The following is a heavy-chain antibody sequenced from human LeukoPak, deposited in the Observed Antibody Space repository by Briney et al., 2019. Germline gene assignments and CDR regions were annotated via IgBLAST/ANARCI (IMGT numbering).Heavy chain of an antibody. Sequence: SETLSLTCTVSGGSISSGGYYWSWIPQHPGKGLEWIGYIYYSGSTYYNPSLKSRVTISVDTSKNQFSLKLSSVTVADTAVYYCARTRRGDYGDLDYFDYWGQGTLVTVSS. CDR2: IYYSGST. V-gene: IGHV4-31*03. CDR3: ARTRRGDYGDLDYFDY. CDR1: GGSISSGGYY. D-gene: IGHD4-17*01. J-gene: IGHJ4*02.